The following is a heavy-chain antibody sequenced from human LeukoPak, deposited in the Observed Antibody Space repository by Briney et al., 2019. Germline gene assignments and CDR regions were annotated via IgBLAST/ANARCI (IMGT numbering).Heavy chain of an antibody. CDR3: ARGWSSSHDAFDI. Sequence: SETLSLTCAVSGGSISSGGYSWSWIRQPPGKGLEWIGYIYHSGSTYYNPSLKSRATISVDRSKNQFSLKLSSVTAADTAVYYCARGWSSSHDAFDIWGQGTMVTVSS. D-gene: IGHD6-13*01. CDR1: GGSISSGGYS. CDR2: IYHSGST. J-gene: IGHJ3*02. V-gene: IGHV4-30-2*01.